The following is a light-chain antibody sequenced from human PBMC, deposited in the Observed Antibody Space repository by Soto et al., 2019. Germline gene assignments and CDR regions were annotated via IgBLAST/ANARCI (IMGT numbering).Light chain of an antibody. CDR1: QSVSSN. Sequence: EIVMTQSPATLSVSPGERATLSCRASQSVSSNLAWDQQKPGQAPRLLIYGASTRATGIPARFSGSRSGTEFPLTISSLQSEDFAVYYCQHYNNWPRTFGQGTKVEIK. V-gene: IGKV3-15*01. CDR3: QHYNNWPRT. J-gene: IGKJ1*01. CDR2: GAS.